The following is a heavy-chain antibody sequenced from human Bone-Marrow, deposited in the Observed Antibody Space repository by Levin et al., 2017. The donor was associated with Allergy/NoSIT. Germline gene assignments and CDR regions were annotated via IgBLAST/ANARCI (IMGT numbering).Heavy chain of an antibody. V-gene: IGHV3-30*18. D-gene: IGHD3-10*01. CDR3: AKDSLRFGDFFYYGMDV. Sequence: GGSLRLSCVDSGSTFSNYGMHWVRQAPGEGLEWVAVISFDGSDKFYADSVKGRFTISRDNSKNTLYLQMNSLRVEDTAVYYCAKDSLRFGDFFYYGMDVWGQGTTVTVSS. CDR2: ISFDGSDK. J-gene: IGHJ6*02. CDR1: GSTFSNYG.